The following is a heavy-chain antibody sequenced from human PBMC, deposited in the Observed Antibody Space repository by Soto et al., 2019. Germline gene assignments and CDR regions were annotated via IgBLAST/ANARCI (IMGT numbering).Heavy chain of an antibody. CDR1: GGAISSGGYY. D-gene: IGHD5-18*01. CDR3: ASSKGGFNYSF. V-gene: IGHV4-31*03. J-gene: IGHJ4*02. Sequence: QVQLQESGPGLVKPSQTLSLTCIVSGGAISSGGYYWSWIRQHPGKGLEWIGYIYFSGSTYYNPSLKSRLTISVDTSKNQFSLKLSSVTAADTAVYYCASSKGGFNYSFWGQGTLVTVSS. CDR2: IYFSGST.